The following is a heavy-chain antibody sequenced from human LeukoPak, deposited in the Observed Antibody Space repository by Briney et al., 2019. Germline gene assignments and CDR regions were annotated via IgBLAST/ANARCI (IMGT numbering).Heavy chain of an antibody. D-gene: IGHD6-13*01. CDR3: ARDAVTDSSSWYYFDY. CDR2: IIPIFGTA. J-gene: IGHJ4*02. V-gene: IGHV1-69*05. CDR1: GGTFSSYA. Sequence: ASVKVSCKASGGTFSSYAISWVRQAPGQGLEWMGRIIPIFGTANYAQKFQGRVTITTDESTSTAYMELSSLRSEDTAVYYCARDAVTDSSSWYYFDYWGQGTLVTVSS.